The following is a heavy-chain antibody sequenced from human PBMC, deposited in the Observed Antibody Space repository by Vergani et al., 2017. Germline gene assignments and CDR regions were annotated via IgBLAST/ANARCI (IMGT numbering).Heavy chain of an antibody. CDR3: ARHDSGSYIGGAFDI. D-gene: IGHD1-26*01. V-gene: IGHV4-4*09. CDR1: GGPISSYY. J-gene: IGHJ3*02. CDR2: IYPSGST. Sequence: QVQLQASGPGLVKPSETLSLTCTVSGGPISSYYWSWIRQPPGKGREGIGSIYPSGSTNNNPSLKSRVTLSVDTSKNQFSLKLSSVTAADTAVYYCARHDSGSYIGGAFDIWGQGTMVTVSS.